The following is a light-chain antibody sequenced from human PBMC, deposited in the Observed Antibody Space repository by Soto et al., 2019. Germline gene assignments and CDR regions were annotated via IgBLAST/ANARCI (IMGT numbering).Light chain of an antibody. CDR2: EVS. Sequence: QSALTQPASVSGSPGQSITISCTGTSGDVGGYKYVSWYQHHPGKAPKLMIYEVSNRPSGVSDRFSGSKSGNTASLTISGLQAEDEADYYGFSYRISSYVFGTGTKLTVL. J-gene: IGLJ1*01. CDR3: FSYRISSYV. CDR1: SGDVGGYKY. V-gene: IGLV2-14*01.